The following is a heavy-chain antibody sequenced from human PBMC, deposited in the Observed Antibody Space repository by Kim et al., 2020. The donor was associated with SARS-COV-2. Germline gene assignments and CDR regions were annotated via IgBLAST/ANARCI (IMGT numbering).Heavy chain of an antibody. CDR3: ARGPNNGSFDY. CDR1: GYTFTAYF. D-gene: IGHD1-26*01. V-gene: IGHV1-2*02. Sequence: ASVKVSCKASGYTFTAYFVHWFRQAPGHGLEWMAWINPKNGDTNNAQTFQGRVTMTRDTSTNTVFLELNRLTSDDTGMYYCARGPNNGSFDYWGQGALV. J-gene: IGHJ4*02. CDR2: INPKNGDT.